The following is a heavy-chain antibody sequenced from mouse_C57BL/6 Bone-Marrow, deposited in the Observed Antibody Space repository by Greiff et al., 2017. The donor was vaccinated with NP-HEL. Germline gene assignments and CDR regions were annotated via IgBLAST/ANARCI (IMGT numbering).Heavy chain of an antibody. V-gene: IGHV14-4*01. CDR2: IDPENGDT. Sequence: EVQGVESGAELVRPGASVKLSCTASGFNIKDDYMHWVKQRPEQGLEWIGWIDPENGDTEYASKFQGKATITADTSSNTAYLQLSSLTSEDTAVYYCTTWDYLAWFAYWGQGTLVTVSA. CDR3: TTWDYLAWFAY. CDR1: GFNIKDDY. D-gene: IGHD2-4*01. J-gene: IGHJ3*01.